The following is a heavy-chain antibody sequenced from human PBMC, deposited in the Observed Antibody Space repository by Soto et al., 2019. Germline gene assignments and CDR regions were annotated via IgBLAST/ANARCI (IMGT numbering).Heavy chain of an antibody. J-gene: IGHJ4*02. CDR2: INGCNGNT. CDR3: ALERGPVAGKY. CDR1: GYTFTSYA. V-gene: IGHV1-3*01. Sequence: ASVKVFCKASGYTFTSYAMHWGRHAPGQRLEWMGWINGCNGNTKYSQKFQGRVTITRDPSASTAYMELSSLRSEDTAVYYCALERGPVAGKYWGQGTLVTVSS. D-gene: IGHD6-19*01.